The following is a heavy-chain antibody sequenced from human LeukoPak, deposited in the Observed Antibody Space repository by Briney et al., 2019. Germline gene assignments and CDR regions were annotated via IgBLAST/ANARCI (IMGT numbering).Heavy chain of an antibody. CDR2: ISRSSDGGVT. Sequence: GGSLRLSCSDSGFTFSTYAMHWVRQVPGKGLEFVSAISRSSDGGVTYYADSVKGRFAISRGDSKNTLYLQMSSLRTEDAAVYYCEAFSYELTTDNYWGQGTLVTVSS. CDR3: EAFSYELTTDNY. CDR1: GFTFSTYA. J-gene: IGHJ4*02. V-gene: IGHV3-64D*08. D-gene: IGHD3-16*01.